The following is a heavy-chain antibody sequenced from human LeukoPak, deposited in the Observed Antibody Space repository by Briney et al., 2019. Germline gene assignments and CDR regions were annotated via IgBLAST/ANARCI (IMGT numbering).Heavy chain of an antibody. Sequence: ASVKVCCTASGYTFTSCYMHWFRQAPGQGLEWMGIINPSGGSTSYAQKFQGRVTMTRDMSTSTVYMELSSLRSEDTAVYYCARAHYYYYMDVWGKGTTVTVSS. V-gene: IGHV1-46*01. CDR1: GYTFTSCY. J-gene: IGHJ6*03. CDR2: INPSGGST. CDR3: ARAHYYYYMDV.